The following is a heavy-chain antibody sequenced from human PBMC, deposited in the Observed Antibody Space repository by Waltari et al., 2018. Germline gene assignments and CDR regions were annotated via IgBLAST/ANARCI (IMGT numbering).Heavy chain of an antibody. CDR3: ARAGYYYDSSGYAAGAFDI. J-gene: IGHJ3*02. CDR2: LYHSGST. D-gene: IGHD3-22*01. CDR1: GGSISSGGYS. Sequence: QLQLQESGSGLVKPSQTLSLTCAVSGGSISSGGYSWSWIRQPPGKGLEWIGYLYHSGSTYYNPSLKRRVTISVERSKNPFSLKLSSVTAADTAVYYCARAGYYYDSSGYAAGAFDIWGQGTMVTVSS. V-gene: IGHV4-30-2*01.